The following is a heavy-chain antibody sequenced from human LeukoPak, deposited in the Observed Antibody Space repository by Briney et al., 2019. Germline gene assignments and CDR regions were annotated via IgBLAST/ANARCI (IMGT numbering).Heavy chain of an antibody. D-gene: IGHD1-26*01. J-gene: IGHJ4*02. CDR2: INSDGSST. CDR1: GFTFSSYW. Sequence: GGSLRLSCAASGFTFSSYWMHWVRQAPGKGLVWVSRINSDGSSTNYADSVQGRFTISRDNAKNTLYLQMNSLRAEDTAVYYCASWPVGAVPHDYWGQGTLVTVSS. V-gene: IGHV3-74*01. CDR3: ASWPVGAVPHDY.